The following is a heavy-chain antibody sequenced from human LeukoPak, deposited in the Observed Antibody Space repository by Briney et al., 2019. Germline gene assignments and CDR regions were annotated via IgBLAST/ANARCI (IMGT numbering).Heavy chain of an antibody. J-gene: IGHJ3*01. V-gene: IGHV3-74*01. CDR3: AREGWKLESFDV. CDR2: LNGDGSST. D-gene: IGHD4-23*01. Sequence: GGSLRLSCEASGFTFSSHWMYSGRHGPGRGLVCVSRLNGDGSSTAYAEPVEGRFTISRENAKNTMYLQMNSLSVEDTAVYYCAREGWKLESFDVWGQGTMVTVSS. CDR1: GFTFSSHW.